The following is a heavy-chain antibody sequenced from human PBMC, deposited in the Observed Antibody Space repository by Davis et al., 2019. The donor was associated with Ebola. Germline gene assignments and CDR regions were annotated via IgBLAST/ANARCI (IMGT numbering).Heavy chain of an antibody. J-gene: IGHJ6*04. CDR3: ARDSYGMDV. Sequence: GESLKISCAASGFTFSSYSMNWVRQAPGKGLEWVAAISYDGSKKYYADSLKGRFTISRDNSKNTVYMEMNNLRAEDTAIYYCARDSYGMDVWGRGSTVTVSS. V-gene: IGHV3-33*08. CDR2: ISYDGSKK. CDR1: GFTFSSYS.